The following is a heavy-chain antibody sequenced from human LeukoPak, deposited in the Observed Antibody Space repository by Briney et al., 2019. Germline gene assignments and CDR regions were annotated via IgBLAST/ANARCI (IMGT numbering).Heavy chain of an antibody. V-gene: IGHV1-18*01. CDR3: ARGITIFGVVLGSSGMDV. CDR1: GYTFTSYG. J-gene: IGHJ6*02. CDR2: ISAYNGNT. Sequence: GASVKVSCKASGYTFTSYGISWVRQAPGQGLEWMGWISAYNGNTNYAQKLQGRVTMTTDTSTSTAYMELRSLRSDDTAVYHCARGITIFGVVLGSSGMDVWGQGTTVTVSS. D-gene: IGHD3-3*01.